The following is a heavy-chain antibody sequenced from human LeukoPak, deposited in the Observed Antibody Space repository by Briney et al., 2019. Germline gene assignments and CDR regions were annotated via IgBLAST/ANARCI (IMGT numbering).Heavy chain of an antibody. D-gene: IGHD2-2*01. J-gene: IGHJ6*03. CDR2: IITSGST. Sequence: SETLSLTCTVSGASSIDSYWSWIRQPAGKGLEWIGRIITSGSTNYSPSLKSRVTMSLATSKNQFSLKLSSVTAADTAVYYCARPLLITAAMYYYYMDVWGQGTTVTVSS. V-gene: IGHV4-4*07. CDR3: ARPLLITAAMYYYYMDV. CDR1: GASSIDSY.